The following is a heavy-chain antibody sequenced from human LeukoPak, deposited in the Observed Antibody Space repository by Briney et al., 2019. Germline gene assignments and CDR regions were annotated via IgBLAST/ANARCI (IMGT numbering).Heavy chain of an antibody. V-gene: IGHV3-21*01. J-gene: IGHJ6*04. CDR3: ARIYCGTIWSDGRQFVDV. CDR2: ISSSSSYI. CDR1: GFTFSSYS. Sequence: GGSLRLSCAASGFTFSSYSTNWVRQAPGKGLEWVSSISSSSSYIYYADSVKGRFTISRDNAKNSLYLQMNSLRAEDTAVYYCARIYCGTIWSDGRQFVDVWGKGTAVTVSS. D-gene: IGHD2-21*01.